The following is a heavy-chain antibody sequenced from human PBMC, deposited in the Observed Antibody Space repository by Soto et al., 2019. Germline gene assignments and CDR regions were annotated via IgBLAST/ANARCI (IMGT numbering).Heavy chain of an antibody. CDR3: AKGDYLFDS. V-gene: IGHV3-53*04. CDR2: IYSGGST. J-gene: IGHJ5*01. CDR1: GFNVSRKY. Sequence: EVQLVESGGGLVQPGGSLRLSCAVSGFNVSRKYMSWVRQAPGKGLDWVSAIYSGGSTFYADSVKGRFTISRDNSKNTLYLQMNSLRAEDTAVYYCAKGDYLFDSWGQGTLVTVSP.